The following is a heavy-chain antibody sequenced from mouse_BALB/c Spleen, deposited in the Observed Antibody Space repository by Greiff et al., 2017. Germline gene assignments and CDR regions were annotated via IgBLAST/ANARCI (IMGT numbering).Heavy chain of an antibody. V-gene: IGHV1-7*01. Sequence: QVQLQQSGAELAKPGASVKMSCKASGYTFTSYWMHWVKQRPGQGLEWIGYINPSTGYTEYNQKFKDKATLTADKSSSTAYMQLSSLTSVDSAVYFCARYSGNHYWYFDVWGAGTTVTVSS. CDR3: ARYSGNHYWYFDV. J-gene: IGHJ1*01. D-gene: IGHD1-1*01. CDR2: INPSTGYT. CDR1: GYTFTSYW.